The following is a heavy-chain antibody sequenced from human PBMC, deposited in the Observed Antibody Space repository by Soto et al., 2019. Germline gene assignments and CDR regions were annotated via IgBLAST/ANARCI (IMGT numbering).Heavy chain of an antibody. CDR2: IYFTWST. J-gene: IGHJ4*02. Sequence: QVQLQEAGPGLVKPSQTLSLTCSVSGASINSGGYYWNWIRQLPGKGLEWIVYIYFTWSTYYNPSLESLFTISIDTSQNPFSLKLSSVLAAATAVYYGASGDAGGDILASWGQGTIVTVS. CDR3: ASGDAGGDILAS. CDR1: GASINSGGYY. D-gene: IGHD4-17*01. V-gene: IGHV4-31*01.